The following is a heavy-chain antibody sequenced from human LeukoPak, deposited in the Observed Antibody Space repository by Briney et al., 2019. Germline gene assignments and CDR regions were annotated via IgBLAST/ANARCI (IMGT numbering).Heavy chain of an antibody. V-gene: IGHV4-31*03. CDR2: IPNSGTT. CDR3: ARDVVVTSSPDAFDI. J-gene: IGHJ3*02. CDR1: GDSVTSGGYF. Sequence: SETLSLTCTVSGDSVTSGGYFWTWIRHHPGKGLEWIGYIPNSGTTSYNPSLKSRVSISVDTSNNQFSLRLSSVTAADTAVYYCARDVVVTSSPDAFDIWGQGTLVAVSS. D-gene: IGHD2-21*02.